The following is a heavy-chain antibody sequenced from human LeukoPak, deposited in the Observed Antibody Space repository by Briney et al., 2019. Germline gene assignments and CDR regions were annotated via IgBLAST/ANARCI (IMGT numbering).Heavy chain of an antibody. Sequence: ASVKVFCKASGYSFSGYYVHWVRQTPGQGLEWMGWIIPSSRGTYYTHNFRGRVIMTGEMSTSTAYMELSMLTSDDTAVYYCARDYIDNLDSSGYIPLDYWGQGTLVTVSS. J-gene: IGHJ4*01. CDR1: GYSFSGYY. V-gene: IGHV1-2*02. D-gene: IGHD3-22*01. CDR3: ARDYIDNLDSSGYIPLDY. CDR2: IIPSSRGT.